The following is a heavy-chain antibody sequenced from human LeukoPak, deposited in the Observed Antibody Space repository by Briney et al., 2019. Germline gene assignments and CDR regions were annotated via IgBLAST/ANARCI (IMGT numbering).Heavy chain of an antibody. CDR2: IDQSGGRN. V-gene: IGHV3-7*05. J-gene: IGHJ3*02. Sequence: GGSLRLSCAASGFTFSRFWMNWVRQAPGRGLEWVANIDQSGGRNNYVDSVKGRFTIPRDNAKNSLFLEMSSLRADDTAVYFCARDVEGGTFDIWGQGTTVTVSS. CDR3: ARDVEGGTFDI. D-gene: IGHD3-16*01. CDR1: GFTFSRFW.